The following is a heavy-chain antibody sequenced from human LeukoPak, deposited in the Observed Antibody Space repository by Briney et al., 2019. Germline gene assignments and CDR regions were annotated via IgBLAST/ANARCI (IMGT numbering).Heavy chain of an antibody. V-gene: IGHV1-18*04. CDR3: ARLIGEYFDY. CDR1: GYTFTGYY. CDR2: ISAYNGNT. J-gene: IGHJ4*02. D-gene: IGHD3-10*01. Sequence: ASVKVSCKASGYTFTGYYMHWVRQAPGQGLEWMGWISAYNGNTNYAQKLQGRVTMTTDTSTSTAYMELRSLRSDDTAVYYCARLIGEYFDYWGQGTLVTVSS.